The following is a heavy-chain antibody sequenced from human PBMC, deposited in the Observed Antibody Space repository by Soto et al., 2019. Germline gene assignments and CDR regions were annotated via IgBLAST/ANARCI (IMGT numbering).Heavy chain of an antibody. D-gene: IGHD3-22*01. CDR1: GSSVSNGY. V-gene: IGHV4-59*02. CDR2: MHLGGSF. Sequence: QTQLQESGPGLVNPSETLSLTCTVSGSSVSNGYWSWIRQPPEKGLECIGFMHLGGSFNYNPTLTGRVTKSVDTTKNQFSLKVASVTAADPAGNYCARSYYDATGFAVDPWGQGTLVIVSS. J-gene: IGHJ5*02. CDR3: ARSYYDATGFAVDP.